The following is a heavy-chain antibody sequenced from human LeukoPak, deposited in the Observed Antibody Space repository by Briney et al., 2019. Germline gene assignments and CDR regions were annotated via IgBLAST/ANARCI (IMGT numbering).Heavy chain of an antibody. V-gene: IGHV3-21*01. Sequence: GGSLRLSCAASGFTFSTYSMTWVRQAPGKGLEWVSSISASSSYIYYPDSVRGRFTISRDNAKKSLYLQMNSLRTEDTAVYYCARDYFSLRAFDIWGQGTMVTVSS. CDR3: ARDYFSLRAFDI. CDR1: GFTFSTYS. CDR2: ISASSSYI. J-gene: IGHJ3*02. D-gene: IGHD5-12*01.